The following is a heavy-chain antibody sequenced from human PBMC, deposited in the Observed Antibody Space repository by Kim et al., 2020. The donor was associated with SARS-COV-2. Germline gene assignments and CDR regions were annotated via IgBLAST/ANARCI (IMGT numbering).Heavy chain of an antibody. CDR2: IYYSGST. CDR3: ARHDLVSTVTPGILPYYFDL. J-gene: IGHJ2*01. Sequence: SETLSLTCTVSGGSISSSSYYWGWIRQPPGKGLEWIGSIYYSGSTYYNPSLKSRVTISVDTSKNQFSLKLSSVTAADTAVYYCARHDLVSTVTPGILPYYFDLWGRGTLVTVSS. CDR1: GGSISSSSYY. V-gene: IGHV4-39*01. D-gene: IGHD4-17*01.